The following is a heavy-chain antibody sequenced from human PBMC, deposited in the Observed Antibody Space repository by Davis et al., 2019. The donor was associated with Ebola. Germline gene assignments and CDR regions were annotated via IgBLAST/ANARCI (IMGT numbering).Heavy chain of an antibody. J-gene: IGHJ6*04. D-gene: IGHD3-10*01. Sequence: AASVKVSCKASGYTFTDYFLHWVRQAPGQGLEWIGRINPNRGDTNYAPRFQGRITLTKDRATSTVYMELRSLTSDDTAVYYCARDLATSSGAHFFYFGMDVWGEGTSVAVSS. CDR3: ARDLATSSGAHFFYFGMDV. V-gene: IGHV1-2*06. CDR1: GYTFTDYF. CDR2: INPNRGDT.